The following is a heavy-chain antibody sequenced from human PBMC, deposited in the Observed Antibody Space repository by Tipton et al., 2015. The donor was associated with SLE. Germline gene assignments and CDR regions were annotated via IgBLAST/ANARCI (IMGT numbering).Heavy chain of an antibody. CDR1: VGSISGYY. CDR3: GRVTSGWREVC. J-gene: IGHJ4*02. V-gene: IGHV4-4*07. Sequence: TLSLTCTVSVGSISGYYWSWIRQPAGKGLEWIGRMVVSAIRDYNPSLKSRVTISLATSKNQFSLQLTSVTAAATAIYYCGRVTSGWREVCWGQGTLVTVSS. CDR2: MVVSAIR. D-gene: IGHD6-19*01.